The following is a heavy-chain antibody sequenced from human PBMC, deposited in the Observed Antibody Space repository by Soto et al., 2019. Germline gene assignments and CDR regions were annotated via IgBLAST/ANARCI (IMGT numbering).Heavy chain of an antibody. Sequence: QVQLQQWGAGLLKPSETLSLTCAVYGGSFSGYYWSWIRQPPGKGLEWIGEINHSGCTNYNPSLKSRVTISVDTSKNQFSLKLSSVTAADTAVYYCARDSYYYGSGSYPPDYWGQGTLVTVSS. CDR2: INHSGCT. V-gene: IGHV4-34*01. CDR3: ARDSYYYGSGSYPPDY. CDR1: GGSFSGYY. D-gene: IGHD3-10*01. J-gene: IGHJ4*02.